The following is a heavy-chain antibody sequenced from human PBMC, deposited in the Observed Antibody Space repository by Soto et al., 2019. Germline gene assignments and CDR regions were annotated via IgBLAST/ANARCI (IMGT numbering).Heavy chain of an antibody. D-gene: IGHD2-21*01. J-gene: IGHJ6*02. CDR1: GYTFYSHS. V-gene: IGHV1-18*01. CDR2: INADYGNT. Sequence: QAQLVQSGAEVRKPGASVKVSCKASGYTFYSHSISWVRQAPGQGLEWMGRINADYGNTQYAQKFRGRVTMTTDTSTTTVSMELATLGSVDTAVYYCARSIQGDYYYGMDVWGQGTTVTVSS. CDR3: ARSIQGDYYYGMDV.